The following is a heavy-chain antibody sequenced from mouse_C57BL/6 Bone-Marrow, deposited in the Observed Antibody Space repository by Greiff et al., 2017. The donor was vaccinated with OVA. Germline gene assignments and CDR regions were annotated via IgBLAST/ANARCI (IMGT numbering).Heavy chain of an antibody. Sequence: EVKLVESGGGLVKPGGSLKLSCAASGFTFSSYAMSWVRQTPEKRLEWVATISDGGSYTYYPDNVKGRFTISRDNAKNNLYLQMSHLKSEDTAMYYCARVYDFAYWGQGTLVTVSA. CDR1: GFTFSSYA. CDR3: ARVYDFAY. D-gene: IGHD2-3*01. V-gene: IGHV5-4*03. CDR2: ISDGGSYT. J-gene: IGHJ3*01.